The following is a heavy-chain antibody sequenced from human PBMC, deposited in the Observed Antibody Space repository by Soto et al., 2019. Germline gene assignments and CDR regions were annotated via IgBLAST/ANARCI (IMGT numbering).Heavy chain of an antibody. D-gene: IGHD3-16*01. J-gene: IGHJ4*02. CDR2: IGTVGDT. CDR3: ASGGLYI. V-gene: IGHV3-13*01. CDR1: GFTFSNYD. Sequence: EVQLVESGGGLVQPGGSLRLSCAACGFTFSNYDMHWVRQTTGKGLEWVSGIGTVGDTYYSGSVKGRFSISRENAKNSFYLQMNSLRAEDTAVYYCASGGLYICGQGTLVTVSS.